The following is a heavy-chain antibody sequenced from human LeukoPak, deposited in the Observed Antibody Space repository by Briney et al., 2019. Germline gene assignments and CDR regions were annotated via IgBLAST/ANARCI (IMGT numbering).Heavy chain of an antibody. V-gene: IGHV5-51*01. D-gene: IGHD6-6*01. J-gene: IGHJ4*02. CDR1: GYSFISYW. CDR3: ARRCSSSCFDS. CDR2: IYPGDSDT. Sequence: GESLKISCKGSGYSFISYWIGWVRQMPGKGLEWMGMIYPGDSDTRYSPSFQGQVTISADRTISTAYLQWSSPKASDTAMYYCARRCSSSCFDSWGQGTLVTVSS.